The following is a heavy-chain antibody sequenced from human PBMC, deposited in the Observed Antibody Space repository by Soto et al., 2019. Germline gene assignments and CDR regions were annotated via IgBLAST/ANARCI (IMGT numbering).Heavy chain of an antibody. D-gene: IGHD4-17*01. CDR3: ATVMHDYGTNWVDS. Sequence: QVQLQESGPGLVKPSQTLSLTCSVSSGSISSDKYYWTWIRQSPGKGREGIGHIYYTGTTHYNPSVTSRVIILLDKSTDQFSLTLTSVTAADTGVYYCATVMHDYGTNWVDSWGQGILVTVSS. CDR2: IYYTGTT. V-gene: IGHV4-30-4*01. CDR1: SGSISSDKYY. J-gene: IGHJ5*01.